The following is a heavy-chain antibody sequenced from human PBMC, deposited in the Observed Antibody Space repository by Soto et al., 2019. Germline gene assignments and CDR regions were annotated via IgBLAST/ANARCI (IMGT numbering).Heavy chain of an antibody. CDR1: VYSFTSYW. Sequence: GESLKISCTGVVYSFTSYWIGWVRQMPGKGLEWMGIIYPGDSDTRYSPSFQGQVTISADKSITTAYLQWNSLKASDTAMYYCARGYCTTTICDPWFDPWGQGTLVTVSS. D-gene: IGHD2-2*01. J-gene: IGHJ5*02. V-gene: IGHV5-51*01. CDR2: IYPGDSDT. CDR3: ARGYCTTTICDPWFDP.